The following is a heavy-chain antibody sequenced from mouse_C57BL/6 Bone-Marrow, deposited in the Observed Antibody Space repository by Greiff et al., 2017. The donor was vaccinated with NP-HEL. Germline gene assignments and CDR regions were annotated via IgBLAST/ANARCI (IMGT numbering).Heavy chain of an antibody. J-gene: IGHJ4*01. CDR2: ICSDGST. CDR3: ARQHSNYGYAMDY. Sequence: QVQLKESGPGLVAPSQSLSITCTVSGFSLTSYGVHWVRQPPGKGLEWLVVICSDGSTTYNSALKSRLSISKDNSKSQVFLKMNSLQTDDTAMYYCARQHSNYGYAMDYWGQGTSVTVSS. D-gene: IGHD2-5*01. V-gene: IGHV2-6-1*01. CDR1: GFSLTSYG.